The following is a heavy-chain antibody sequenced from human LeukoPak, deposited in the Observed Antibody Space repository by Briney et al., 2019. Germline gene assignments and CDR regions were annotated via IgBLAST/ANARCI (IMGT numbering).Heavy chain of an antibody. J-gene: IGHJ4*02. CDR2: IYYSGST. CDR1: GGSISSSSYY. Sequence: SETLSLTCTVSGGSISSSSYYWGWIRQPPGEGLEWIGSIYYSGSTYYNPSLKSRVTISVDTSKNQFSLKLSSVTAADTAVYYCARGDGYNIGYWGQGTLVTVSS. CDR3: ARGDGYNIGY. D-gene: IGHD5-24*01. V-gene: IGHV4-39*01.